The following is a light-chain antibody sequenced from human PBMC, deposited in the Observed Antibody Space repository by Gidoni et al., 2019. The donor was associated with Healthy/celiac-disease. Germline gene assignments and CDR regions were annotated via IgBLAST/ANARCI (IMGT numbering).Light chain of an antibody. V-gene: IGKV3-20*01. CDR3: QQYGSSPPIT. J-gene: IGKJ5*01. Sequence: ALTQSPGTLSLSPGERATLSCRASQSVSSSYLAWYQQKPGQAPRLLIYGASSRATGIPDRFSGSGSGTDFTLTISRLEPEDFAVYYCQQYGSSPPITFGQGTRLEIK. CDR1: QSVSSSY. CDR2: GAS.